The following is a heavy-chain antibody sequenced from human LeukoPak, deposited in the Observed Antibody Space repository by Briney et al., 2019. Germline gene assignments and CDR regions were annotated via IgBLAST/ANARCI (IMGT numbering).Heavy chain of an antibody. J-gene: IGHJ4*02. CDR3: ARDRYGDGFAHFDY. Sequence: ASVKVSCKASGYTFATYGFSWVRQAPGQGLEWMGWISAYNGHRTYAQNFQGRVSMTTDSSTNTAYMELRSLRPDDTAVYYCARDRYGDGFAHFDYWGQGALVTVPS. D-gene: IGHD5-24*01. V-gene: IGHV1-18*01. CDR1: GYTFATYG. CDR2: ISAYNGHR.